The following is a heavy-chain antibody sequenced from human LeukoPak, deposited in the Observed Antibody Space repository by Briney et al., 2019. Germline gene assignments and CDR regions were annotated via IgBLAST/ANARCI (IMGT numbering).Heavy chain of an antibody. V-gene: IGHV1-2*02. CDR1: GYTFTDYY. D-gene: IGHD5-24*01. CDR3: AREARDGYNLGGDFDY. J-gene: IGHJ4*02. CDR2: INPNSGGI. Sequence: ASVKVSCKASGYTFTDYYMHWVRQAPGQGLEWMGWINPNSGGINYAQKFQGRVTMTRDTSISTVYMELSSLRSDDTAVYYCAREARDGYNLGGDFDYWGQGTLVTVSS.